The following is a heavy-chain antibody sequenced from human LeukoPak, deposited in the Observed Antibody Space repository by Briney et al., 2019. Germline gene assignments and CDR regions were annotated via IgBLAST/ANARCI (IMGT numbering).Heavy chain of an antibody. J-gene: IGHJ4*02. V-gene: IGHV3-30*02. CDR1: GYTFTGYY. D-gene: IGHD6-13*01. CDR2: IRYDGSNE. CDR3: AKDLAAAPPTYFDY. Sequence: SCKASGYTFTGYYMHWVRQAPGKGLEWVAFIRYDGSNEFYADSVKGRFTISRDNSKNTLFLQMNSLRAEDTAVYYCAKDLAAAPPTYFDYWGQGTLVSVSS.